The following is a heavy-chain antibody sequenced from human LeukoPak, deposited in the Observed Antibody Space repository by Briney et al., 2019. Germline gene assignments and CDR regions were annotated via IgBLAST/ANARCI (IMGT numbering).Heavy chain of an antibody. V-gene: IGHV4-59*01. CDR3: ARDFISGWYYFDY. Sequence: PSETLSLTCTVSGGSISSYYWSWLRQPPGKGLEWIGYIYYSGSTNYNPSLKTRVTISVDTSKNQFSLKLSSVTAADTAVYYCARDFISGWYYFDYWGQGTLVTVSS. D-gene: IGHD6-19*01. CDR1: GGSISSYY. CDR2: IYYSGST. J-gene: IGHJ4*02.